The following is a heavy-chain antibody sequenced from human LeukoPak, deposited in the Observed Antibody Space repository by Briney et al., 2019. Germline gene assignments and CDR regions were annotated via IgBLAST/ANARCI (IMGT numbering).Heavy chain of an antibody. D-gene: IGHD5-12*01. CDR1: GFIFSQYS. J-gene: IGHJ5*02. V-gene: IGHV3-48*01. CDR2: IRYTGET. CDR3: ARDAGNSGYGCDL. Sequence: GGSLRLSCAASGFIFSQYSMNWVRQAPGKGLGWVSHIRYTGETFYAGSVKGRFTISKDNARNSLYLQMNDLRGEDTAIYYCARDAGNSGYGCDLWGQGTLVTVSS.